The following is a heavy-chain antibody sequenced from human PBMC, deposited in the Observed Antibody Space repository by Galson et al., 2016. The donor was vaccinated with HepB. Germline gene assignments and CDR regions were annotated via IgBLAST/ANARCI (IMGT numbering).Heavy chain of an antibody. CDR1: GGSFSGYY. J-gene: IGHJ5*02. V-gene: IGHV4-34*01. CDR2: INHSGST. CDR3: ASTSAWVDNWFDP. Sequence: LSLTCAVYGGSFSGYYWSWIRQPPGKGLEWIGEINHSGSTNYNPSVKSRVTISVDPSNNLFSLKLGSVTAADTAVYYCASTSAWVDNWFDPWGQGTLVTVSS. D-gene: IGHD6-19*01.